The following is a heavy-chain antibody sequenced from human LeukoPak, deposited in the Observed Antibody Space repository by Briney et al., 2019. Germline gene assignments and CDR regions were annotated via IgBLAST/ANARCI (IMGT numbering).Heavy chain of an antibody. J-gene: IGHJ4*02. CDR1: GGSFSGYY. CDR2: INHSGST. D-gene: IGHD3-22*01. CDR3: ARGRNYYDSSGYYYRFDY. Sequence: SETLSLTCAVYGGSFSGYYWSWIRQPPGKGLEWIGEINHSGSTNYNPSLKSRVTISVDTSKNQFSLKLSSVTAADTAVYYCARGRNYYDSSGYYYRFDYWGQGTLVTVSP. V-gene: IGHV4-34*01.